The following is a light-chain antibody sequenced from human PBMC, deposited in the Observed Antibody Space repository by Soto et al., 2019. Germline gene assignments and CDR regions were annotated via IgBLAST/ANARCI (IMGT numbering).Light chain of an antibody. V-gene: IGKV1-9*01. CDR3: QQYYSFPPT. CDR1: QGYRSY. J-gene: IGKJ1*01. Sequence: DIQLTQSPSFLSASVGDRVTITCRASQGYRSYLAWYQQKPGKAPELLIYAASTLQSGVPSRFSGSGSGTDFTLTISCLQSEDFATYYCQQYYSFPPTFGQGTKVDNK. CDR2: AAS.